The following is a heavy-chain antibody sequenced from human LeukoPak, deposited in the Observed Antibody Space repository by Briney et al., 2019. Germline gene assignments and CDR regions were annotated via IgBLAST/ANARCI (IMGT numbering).Heavy chain of an antibody. V-gene: IGHV3-30*04. Sequence: GRSLRLSCAASGFTFSSYAMHWVRQAPGKGLEWVAVISYDGSNKYYADSVKGRFTISRDNSKNTLYLQMNSLRAEDTAVYYCVRDQGGAVSYWGQGTLVTVSS. J-gene: IGHJ4*02. CDR2: ISYDGSNK. CDR3: VRDQGGAVSY. D-gene: IGHD3-16*01. CDR1: GFTFSSYA.